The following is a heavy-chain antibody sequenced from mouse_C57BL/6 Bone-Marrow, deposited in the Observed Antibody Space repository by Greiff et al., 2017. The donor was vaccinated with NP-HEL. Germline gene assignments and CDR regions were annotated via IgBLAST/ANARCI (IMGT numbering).Heavy chain of an antibody. CDR1: GYTFTSYG. J-gene: IGHJ4*01. CDR3: ARRNWAYYAMDY. Sequence: QVQLKQSGAELARPGASVKLSCKASGYTFTSYGISWVKQRPGQGLEWIGEIYPRSGNTYYNEKFKGKATLTADKSSSTAYMELRSLTSEDSAVYFCARRNWAYYAMDYWGQGTSVTVSS. V-gene: IGHV1-81*01. CDR2: IYPRSGNT. D-gene: IGHD4-1*01.